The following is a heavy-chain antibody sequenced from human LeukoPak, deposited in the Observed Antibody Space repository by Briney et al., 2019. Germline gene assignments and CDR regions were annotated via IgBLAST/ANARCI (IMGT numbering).Heavy chain of an antibody. CDR2: IWYDGTKK. Sequence: GRSLRLSCAASGFTFSNYGMHWVRQAPGKGLEWVAVIWYDGTKKYYADSVKGRLTISRDNSKNTLYLEMNSLRAEDTAIYYCAKWQYYVSGDDYWGQGILVTVSS. CDR1: GFTFSNYG. D-gene: IGHD3-10*01. V-gene: IGHV3-33*06. CDR3: AKWQYYVSGDDY. J-gene: IGHJ4*02.